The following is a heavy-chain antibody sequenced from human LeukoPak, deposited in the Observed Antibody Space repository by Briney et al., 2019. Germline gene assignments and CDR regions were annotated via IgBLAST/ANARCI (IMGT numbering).Heavy chain of an antibody. D-gene: IGHD3-22*01. CDR1: GFTFSSHA. Sequence: GGSLRLSCAASGFTFSSHAMSWVRQAPGKGLEWVSGISGSGDSTNYADSVKGRFTISRDNSKNTLYLQMNSLRAEDTAVYYCARGYYDSSAYYPTYFDYWGQGTLVTVSS. J-gene: IGHJ4*02. CDR2: ISGSGDST. CDR3: ARGYYDSSAYYPTYFDY. V-gene: IGHV3-23*01.